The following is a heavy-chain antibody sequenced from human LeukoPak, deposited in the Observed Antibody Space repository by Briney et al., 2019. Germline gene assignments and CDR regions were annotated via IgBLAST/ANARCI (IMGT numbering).Heavy chain of an antibody. CDR3: ARDASRDYYDSSGYDVD. D-gene: IGHD3-22*01. CDR2: IYYIGIT. V-gene: IGHV4-59*01. CDR1: GGSISSYY. J-gene: IGHJ4*02. Sequence: ETPSLTCAVSGGSISSYYWSWVRQPPGPGLGWCGYIYYIGITTYNPSLKSPVTISVDSSKNQFSLRLSSVTAADTAVYYCARDASRDYYDSSGYDVDWGQGTLVTVSS.